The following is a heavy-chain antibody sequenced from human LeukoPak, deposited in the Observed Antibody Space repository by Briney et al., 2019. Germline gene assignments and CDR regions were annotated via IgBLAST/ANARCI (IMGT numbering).Heavy chain of an antibody. J-gene: IGHJ3*02. V-gene: IGHV1-2*04. CDR3: ATSGTTESAFDI. D-gene: IGHD1-7*01. CDR1: GYTFTSYY. Sequence: ASVKVSCKASGYTFTSYYKHWVRQAPGQGLEWMGIINPSGGSTNYAQKFQGWVTMTRDTSISTAYMELSRLRSDDTAVYYCATSGTTESAFDIWGQGTLVTVSS. CDR2: INPSGGST.